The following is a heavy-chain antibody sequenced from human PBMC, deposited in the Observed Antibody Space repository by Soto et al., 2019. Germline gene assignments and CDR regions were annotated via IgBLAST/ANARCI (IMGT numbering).Heavy chain of an antibody. CDR2: IYYSGST. V-gene: IGHV4-59*01. Sequence: SETLSLTCTVSGGSISSYYWSWIRQPPGKGLEWIGYIYYSGSTNYNPSLKSRVTISVDTSKNQFSLKLSSVTAADTAVYYCARDGTKNLRDRFDPWGRGILVTVSS. D-gene: IGHD1-1*01. CDR3: ARDGTKNLRDRFDP. CDR1: GGSISSYY. J-gene: IGHJ5*02.